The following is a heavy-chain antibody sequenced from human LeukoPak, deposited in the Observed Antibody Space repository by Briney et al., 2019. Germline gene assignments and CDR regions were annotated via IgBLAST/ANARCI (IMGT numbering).Heavy chain of an antibody. CDR2: IYYSGST. CDR1: GGSFSGYY. CDR3: ARNRYSSGWYPIQH. J-gene: IGHJ1*01. V-gene: IGHV4-59*01. D-gene: IGHD6-19*01. Sequence: PSETLSLTCAVYGGSFSGYYWSWIRQPPGKGLEWIGYIYYSGSTNYNPSLKSRVTISVDTSKNQFSLKLSSVTAADTAVYYCARNRYSSGWYPIQHWGQGTLVTVSS.